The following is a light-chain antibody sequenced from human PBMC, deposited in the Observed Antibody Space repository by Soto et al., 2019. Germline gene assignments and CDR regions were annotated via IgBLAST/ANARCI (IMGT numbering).Light chain of an antibody. J-gene: IGLJ2*01. Sequence: QLVLTQPASVSGSPGQSITISCTGTSSDVGGYNYVSWYQQHQGKAPKLMIYDVSNRPSGISNRFSGSKSGNTASLTISGLQAEDEADYYCSSYASSSTLEVVFGGGTKLTVL. CDR2: DVS. CDR3: SSYASSSTLEVV. CDR1: SSDVGGYNY. V-gene: IGLV2-14*01.